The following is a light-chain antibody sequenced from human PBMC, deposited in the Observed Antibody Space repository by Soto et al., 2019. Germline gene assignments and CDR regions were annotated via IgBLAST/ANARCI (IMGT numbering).Light chain of an antibody. V-gene: IGKV1-9*01. CDR1: QDINYY. CDR3: QQLTSYPLT. Sequence: DIQLTQSPSFLSASVGDRVTITRRASQDINYYLTWYQQKPGKAPKVLISGSSTLQSGVPSRFSGSGSGTEFTLTISSLQPEDFATYYCQQLTSYPLTFGGGTKVEIQ. CDR2: GSS. J-gene: IGKJ4*01.